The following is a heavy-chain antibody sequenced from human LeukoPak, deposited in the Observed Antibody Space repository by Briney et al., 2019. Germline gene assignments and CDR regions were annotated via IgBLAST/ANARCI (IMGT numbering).Heavy chain of an antibody. Sequence: PGGSLRLSCSASGFTVSSYYMSWVRQAPGKGLKWVSVIYTGGSTYYADSVKGRFTISRDNSKNTLYLQMNSLRAEDTAVYYCAREASLVYGMDVRGQGTTVTVSS. CDR1: GFTVSSYY. CDR2: IYTGGST. V-gene: IGHV3-66*01. CDR3: AREASLVYGMDV. J-gene: IGHJ6*02.